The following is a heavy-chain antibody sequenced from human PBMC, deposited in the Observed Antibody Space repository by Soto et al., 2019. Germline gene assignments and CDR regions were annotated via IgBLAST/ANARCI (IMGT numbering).Heavy chain of an antibody. Sequence: QVQLVESGGGVVQPGRSLRLSCAASGFTFSSYAMHWVRQAPGKGLEWVAIMSYDGNNQYYADSVKGRFTISRDNFKNTLYLQMNSLRAEDTAVYYCAKALGELSPESFDYWGQGILFTVSS. CDR1: GFTFSSYA. CDR2: MSYDGNNQ. CDR3: AKALGELSPESFDY. J-gene: IGHJ4*02. V-gene: IGHV3-30*18. D-gene: IGHD3-16*02.